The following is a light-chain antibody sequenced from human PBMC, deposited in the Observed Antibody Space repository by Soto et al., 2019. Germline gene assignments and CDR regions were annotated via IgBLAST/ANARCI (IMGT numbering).Light chain of an antibody. CDR2: EVS. Sequence: QSALTQPASVSGSPGQSITISCTGASSDVGTYNLVSWYQQHQGKAPKLMIYEVSTRPSGVSNRFSGSKSGNTASLTISGLQAEDEADYYCCSYAGSNTLYVFGTGTKVTVL. CDR3: CSYAGSNTLYV. CDR1: SSDVGTYNL. J-gene: IGLJ1*01. V-gene: IGLV2-23*02.